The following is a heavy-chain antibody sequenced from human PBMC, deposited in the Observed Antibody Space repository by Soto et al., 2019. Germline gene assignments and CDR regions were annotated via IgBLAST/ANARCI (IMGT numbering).Heavy chain of an antibody. V-gene: IGHV4-4*02. Sequence: QVQLQESGPGLVKPSGTLSLTCAVSGGSISSSNWWSWVRQPPGKGLEWIGEIYHSGSTNYNPSLKSRVTISVDNSKNHFSLKLSSVTPADTAVYYCARVLRMASSIITPPNWFDPWGQGTLVTVSS. CDR1: GGSISSSNW. CDR3: ARVLRMASSIITPPNWFDP. CDR2: IYHSGST. J-gene: IGHJ5*02. D-gene: IGHD3-22*01.